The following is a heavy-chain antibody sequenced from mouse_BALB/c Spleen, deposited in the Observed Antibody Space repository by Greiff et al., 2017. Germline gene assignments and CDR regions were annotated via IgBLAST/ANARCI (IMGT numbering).Heavy chain of an antibody. V-gene: IGHV3-6*02. CDR3: ARDQGVSLLPYAMDY. Sequence: EVQLQQSGPGLVKPSQSLSLTCSVTGYSITSGYYWNWIRQFPGNKLEWMGYISYDGSNNYNPSLKNRISITRDTSKNQFFLKLNSVTTEDTATYYCARDQGVSLLPYAMDYWGQGTSVTVSS. J-gene: IGHJ4*01. CDR2: ISYDGSN. CDR1: GYSITSGYY. D-gene: IGHD1-2*01.